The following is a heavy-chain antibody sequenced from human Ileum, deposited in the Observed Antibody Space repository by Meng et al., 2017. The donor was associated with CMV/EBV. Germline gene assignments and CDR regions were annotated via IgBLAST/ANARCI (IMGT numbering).Heavy chain of an antibody. Sequence: ASGYTFTNSYMHWVRQAPGQGLEWMGIIHPSGGSTSYAQKFQGRVTMTRDTSTTTVYMELSSLRSEDTAVYYCASDFSGSAPSGFDYWGQGTLVTVSS. V-gene: IGHV1-46*01. J-gene: IGHJ4*02. CDR2: IHPSGGST. CDR1: GYTFTNSY. D-gene: IGHD3-10*01. CDR3: ASDFSGSAPSGFDY.